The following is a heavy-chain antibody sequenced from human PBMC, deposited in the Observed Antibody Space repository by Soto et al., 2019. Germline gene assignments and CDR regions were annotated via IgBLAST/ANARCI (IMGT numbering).Heavy chain of an antibody. CDR3: TRGGGSPDY. Sequence: QVQLQESGPGLVKPSETLSLTCTVSGGSISSYYWSWIRQPPGKGLEWIGYIYYSGSTNYNPSLRXRXTXLVDPSKHQFSLKLSSVTAADTAVYYCTRGGGSPDYWGQGTLVTVSS. CDR1: GGSISSYY. V-gene: IGHV4-59*08. D-gene: IGHD1-26*01. J-gene: IGHJ4*02. CDR2: IYYSGST.